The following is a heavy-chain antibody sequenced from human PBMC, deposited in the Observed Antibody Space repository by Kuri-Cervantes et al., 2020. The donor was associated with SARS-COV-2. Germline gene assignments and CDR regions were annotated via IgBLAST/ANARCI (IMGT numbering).Heavy chain of an antibody. CDR1: GFTFSSYA. D-gene: IGHD6-19*01. V-gene: IGHV3-23*01. Sequence: GGSLRLSCAASGFTFSSYAMSWVRQAPGKGLEWVSAISGSGGSTYYADSVKGRFTISRDNSKNTLYLQMNSLRAEDTAVYYCAKDLRGYGPGGVRYSSGWSFDYWGQGTLVTVSS. J-gene: IGHJ4*02. CDR3: AKDLRGYGPGGVRYSSGWSFDY. CDR2: ISGSGGST.